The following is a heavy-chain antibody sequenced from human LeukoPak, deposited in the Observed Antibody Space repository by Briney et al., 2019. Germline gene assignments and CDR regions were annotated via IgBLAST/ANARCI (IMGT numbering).Heavy chain of an antibody. CDR3: ARGGSSGYDRDAFDI. CDR1: GFTVSSNY. J-gene: IGHJ3*02. CDR2: IYSDDST. V-gene: IGHV3-53*04. D-gene: IGHD5-12*01. Sequence: GGSLRLSCAASGFTVSSNYMSWVRQAPGKGLEWVSVIYSDDSTYYADSVKGRFTISRHNSKNTLYLQMNSLRAEDTAVYYCARGGSSGYDRDAFDIWGQGTMVTVSS.